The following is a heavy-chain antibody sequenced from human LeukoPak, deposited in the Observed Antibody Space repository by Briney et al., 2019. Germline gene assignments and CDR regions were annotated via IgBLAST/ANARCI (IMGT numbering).Heavy chain of an antibody. Sequence: GGSLRLSCTASGLTFGDYAMSWFRQAPGKGLEWVGFIRSKAYGGTTEYAASVKGRFTISRDDSKSIACLQMNSLKTEDTAVYYCTRGPYYGSSPSVYWGQGTLVTVSS. CDR3: TRGPYYGSSPSVY. D-gene: IGHD3-10*01. J-gene: IGHJ4*02. CDR2: IRSKAYGGTT. CDR1: GLTFGDYA. V-gene: IGHV3-49*03.